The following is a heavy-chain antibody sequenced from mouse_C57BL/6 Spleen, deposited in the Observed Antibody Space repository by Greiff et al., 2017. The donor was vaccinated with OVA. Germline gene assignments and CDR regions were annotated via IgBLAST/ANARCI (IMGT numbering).Heavy chain of an antibody. CDR1: GFTFSSYA. Sequence: EVQRVESGEGLVKPGGSLKLSCAASGFTFSSYAMSWVRQTPEKRLEWVAYISSGGDYIYYADTVKGRFTISRDNARNTLYLQMSSLKSEDTAMYYCTRVGDGYYFDYWGQGTTLTVSS. V-gene: IGHV5-9-1*02. CDR3: TRVGDGYYFDY. J-gene: IGHJ2*01. CDR2: ISSGGDYI. D-gene: IGHD2-3*01.